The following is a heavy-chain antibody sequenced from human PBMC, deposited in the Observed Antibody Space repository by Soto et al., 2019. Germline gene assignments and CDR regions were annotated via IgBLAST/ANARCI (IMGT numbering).Heavy chain of an antibody. J-gene: IGHJ4*02. CDR3: ARAGYDKHYFDY. CDR1: GGSISSGGYS. D-gene: IGHD3-22*01. CDR2: IYHSGST. V-gene: IGHV4-30-2*01. Sequence: QLQLQESGSGLVKPSQTLSLTCAVSGGSISSGGYSWSWIRQPPGKGLEWIGYIYHSGSTYYNPSLKSRVXIXVXXSKNQFSLKLSSVTAADTAVYYCARAGYDKHYFDYWGQGTLVTVSS.